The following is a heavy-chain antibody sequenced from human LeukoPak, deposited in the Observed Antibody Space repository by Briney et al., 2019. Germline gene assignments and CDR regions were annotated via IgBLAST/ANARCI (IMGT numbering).Heavy chain of an antibody. D-gene: IGHD6-19*01. Sequence: SVKVSCKASGGTFSSYAISWVRQAPGQGVEWMGRIIPILGIANYAQKFQGRVTITADKSTSTAYMELSSLRSEDTAVYYCARDISSGWSYWGQGTLVTVSS. CDR3: ARDISSGWSY. V-gene: IGHV1-69*04. J-gene: IGHJ4*02. CDR2: IIPILGIA. CDR1: GGTFSSYA.